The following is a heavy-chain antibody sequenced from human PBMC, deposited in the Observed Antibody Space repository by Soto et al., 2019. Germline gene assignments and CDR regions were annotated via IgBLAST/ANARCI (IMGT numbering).Heavy chain of an antibody. CDR1: GYTFTSYA. CDR2: INAGNGNT. CDR3: ARESRRDYYGSGSYYN. J-gene: IGHJ4*02. Sequence: QVQLVQSGAEVKKPGASVKVSCKASGYTFTSYAMHWVRQAPGQRLEWMGWINAGNGNTKYSQKFQGRVTITRGTSASTAYMELSSLRSEDTAVYYCARESRRDYYGSGSYYNWGQGTLVTVSS. V-gene: IGHV1-3*01. D-gene: IGHD3-10*01.